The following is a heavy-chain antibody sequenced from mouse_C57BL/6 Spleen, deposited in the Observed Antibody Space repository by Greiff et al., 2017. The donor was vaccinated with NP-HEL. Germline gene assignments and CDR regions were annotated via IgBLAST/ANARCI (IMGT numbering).Heavy chain of an antibody. CDR2: INPNNGGT. Sequence: VQLKQSGPELVKPGASVKISCKASGYTFTDYYMNWVKQSHGKSLEWIGDINPNNGGTSYNQKFKGKATLTVDKSSSTAYMELRSLTSEDSAVYYCARLGNYAFDYWGQGTTLTVSS. D-gene: IGHD2-1*01. CDR1: GYTFTDYY. J-gene: IGHJ2*01. CDR3: ARLGNYAFDY. V-gene: IGHV1-26*01.